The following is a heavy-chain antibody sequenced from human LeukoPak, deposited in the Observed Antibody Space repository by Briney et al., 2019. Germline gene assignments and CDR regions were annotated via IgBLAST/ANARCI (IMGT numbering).Heavy chain of an antibody. CDR1: GYSISSDYY. Sequence: SETLSPTCTVSGYSISSDYYWGWIRQPPGKGLEWIGSIYHSGSTYYKPSLKSRVTISVDTSKNQFSLRLRSVTAADTAVYYCAGGKSRGSHIDYWGQGTLVTVSS. D-gene: IGHD1-26*01. V-gene: IGHV4-38-2*02. CDR2: IYHSGST. J-gene: IGHJ4*02. CDR3: AGGKSRGSHIDY.